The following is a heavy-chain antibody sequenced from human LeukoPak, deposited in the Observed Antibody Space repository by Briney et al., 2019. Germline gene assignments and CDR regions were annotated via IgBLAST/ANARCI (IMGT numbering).Heavy chain of an antibody. CDR3: ASTITGTRGY. J-gene: IGHJ4*02. D-gene: IGHD1-7*01. V-gene: IGHV3-21*01. CDR2: ISSSSSYI. CDR1: GFTFSSYA. Sequence: PGGSLRLSCAASGFTFSSYAMNWVRQAPGKGLEWVSSISSSSSYIYYADSVKGRFTISRDNAKNSLYLQMNSLRAEDTAVYYCASTITGTRGYWGQGTLVTVSS.